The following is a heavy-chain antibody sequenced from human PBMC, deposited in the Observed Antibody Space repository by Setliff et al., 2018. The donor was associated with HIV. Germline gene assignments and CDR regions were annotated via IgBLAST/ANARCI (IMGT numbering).Heavy chain of an antibody. V-gene: IGHV4-61*02. D-gene: IGHD2-8*02. Sequence: NPSETLSLTCTVSGGSISSGFYYWSWIRQPAGKGLEWIGRIYISGSTKYNPSLKSRVTISVDTSKNQYSLKLSSVTAADTAVYYCARDLLASKATFDVWGHGTMVTVSS. J-gene: IGHJ3*01. CDR3: ARDLLASKATFDV. CDR1: GGSISSGFYY. CDR2: IYISGST.